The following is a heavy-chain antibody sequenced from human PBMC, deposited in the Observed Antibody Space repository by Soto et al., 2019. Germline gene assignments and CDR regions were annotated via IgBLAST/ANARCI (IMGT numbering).Heavy chain of an antibody. CDR2: ISGSGGST. V-gene: IGHV3-23*01. J-gene: IGHJ4*02. CDR1: GFTFSSYA. Sequence: EVQLLESGGGLVQPGGSLRLSCAASGFTFSSYARRWVRQAPVKGLEWVSAISGSGGSTYYADSVKGRFTISRDNSKNTLYLQMTSLRAEDTAVSYCARRGSGSYYDYWGQGTLVTVSS. D-gene: IGHD1-26*01. CDR3: ARRGSGSYYDY.